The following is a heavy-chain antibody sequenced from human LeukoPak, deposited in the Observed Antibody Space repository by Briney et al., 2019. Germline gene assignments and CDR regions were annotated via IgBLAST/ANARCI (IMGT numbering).Heavy chain of an antibody. V-gene: IGHV3-23*01. CDR2: ISGSGGST. D-gene: IGHD2/OR15-2a*01. CDR3: TFPRIDY. J-gene: IGHJ4*02. CDR1: GFTLSSYG. Sequence: GGSLRLSCAASGFTLSSYGMHWVRQAPGKGLEWVSAISGSGGSTYYADSVKGRFTISRDNSKNTLYLQMNSLRAEDTAVYYCTFPRIDYWGQGTLVTVSS.